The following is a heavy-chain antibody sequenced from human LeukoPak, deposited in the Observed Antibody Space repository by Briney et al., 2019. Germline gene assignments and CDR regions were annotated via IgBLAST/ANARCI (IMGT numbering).Heavy chain of an antibody. CDR1: GFAFDEHG. V-gene: IGHV3-20*04. CDR2: INRSGGST. CDR3: ARAPITSPVYFDY. D-gene: IGHD2-2*01. J-gene: IGHJ4*02. Sequence: GGSLRLSCTASGFAFDEHGMSWVRQVPGKGLEWVSAINRSGGSTCYADSLRGRFTISRDNAKNSLYLQMDSLRAEDTALYYCARAPITSPVYFDYWGQGALVTVSS.